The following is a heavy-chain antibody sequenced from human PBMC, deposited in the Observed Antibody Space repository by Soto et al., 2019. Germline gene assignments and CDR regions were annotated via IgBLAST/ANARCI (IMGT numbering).Heavy chain of an antibody. CDR3: ARDRYGDPLWGQDDFDY. Sequence: GGSLRLSCAASGFTFSSYAMSWVRQAPGKGLEWVSTISDSGNSTYSADSVKGRFTISRDNSKNTLYLQMNGLRAEDTAVYYCARDRYGDPLWGQDDFDYWGQGTLVTVS. V-gene: IGHV3-23*01. D-gene: IGHD4-17*01. CDR1: GFTFSSYA. CDR2: ISDSGNST. J-gene: IGHJ4*02.